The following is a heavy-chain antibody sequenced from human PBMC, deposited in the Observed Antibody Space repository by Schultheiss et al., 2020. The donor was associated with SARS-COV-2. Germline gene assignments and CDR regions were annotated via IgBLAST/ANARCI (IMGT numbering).Heavy chain of an antibody. V-gene: IGHV4-39*01. Sequence: SQTLSLTCTVSGGSISSSSYYWGWIRQPPGKGLEWIVSIYYSGSTSYNPSLKSRVTMSVDTSKNEVSLNLRSVTAADSAVYYCVRGGPDWNYGEFDHWGQGTLVTVSS. CDR3: VRGGPDWNYGEFDH. J-gene: IGHJ4*02. CDR2: IYYSGST. D-gene: IGHD1-7*01. CDR1: GGSISSSSYY.